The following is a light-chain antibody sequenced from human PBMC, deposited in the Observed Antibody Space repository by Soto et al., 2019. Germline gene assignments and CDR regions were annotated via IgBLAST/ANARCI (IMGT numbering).Light chain of an antibody. CDR2: EGT. CDR1: SSDVGSYNL. V-gene: IGLV2-23*01. Sequence: QSVLTQPASVSASPGQSITIPCTGTSSDVGSYNLVSWFQQHPGKVPKLLIYEGTKRPSRLSDRFSGSKSGTTASLTISGLQAEDEAHYYCYSYAGENLYVFGTGTKVTVL. J-gene: IGLJ1*01. CDR3: YSYAGENLYV.